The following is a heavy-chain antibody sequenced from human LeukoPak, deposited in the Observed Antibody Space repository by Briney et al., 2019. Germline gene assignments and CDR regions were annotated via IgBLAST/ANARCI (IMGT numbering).Heavy chain of an antibody. CDR1: GFTFNTYA. CDR3: AKTRGSGWTYPFDN. D-gene: IGHD6-19*01. J-gene: IGHJ4*02. CDR2: INNGVGST. V-gene: IGHV3-23*01. Sequence: PGGSLRLSCTASGFTFNTYAMSWVRQAPGKGLEWVSTINNGVGSTYYADSVKGRFTISRDNSKNTLYLQMNSLSDEDTAVYYCAKTRGSGWTYPFDNWGQGTLVTVSS.